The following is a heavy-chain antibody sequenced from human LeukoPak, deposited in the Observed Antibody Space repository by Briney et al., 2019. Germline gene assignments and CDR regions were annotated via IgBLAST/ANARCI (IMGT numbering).Heavy chain of an antibody. V-gene: IGHV4-34*01. D-gene: IGHD3-3*01. CDR2: INHSGST. Sequence: SETLSLTCAVYGGSFSGYYWSWIRQPPGKGLEWIGEINHSGSTNYNPSLKSRVTISVDTSKNQFSLKLSSVTAADTAVYYCARGPRITIFGVVIIWFDPWSQGTLVTVSS. CDR1: GGSFSGYY. CDR3: ARGPRITIFGVVIIWFDP. J-gene: IGHJ5*02.